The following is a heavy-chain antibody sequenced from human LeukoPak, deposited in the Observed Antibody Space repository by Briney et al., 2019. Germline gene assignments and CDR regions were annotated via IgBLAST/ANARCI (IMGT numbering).Heavy chain of an antibody. CDR2: ITAGGSRT. V-gene: IGHV3-23*01. CDR3: AKDGLKGNNVYDAFDL. D-gene: IGHD1/OR15-1a*01. Sequence: GGSLRLSCAASGVTFSSYAMSWVRQAPGKGLEWVTSITAGGSRTYYADSVRGRFTISRDNSKNTLYLHMDSLRVDDTAVYYCAKDGLKGNNVYDAFDLWGQGTMVTVSS. CDR1: GVTFSSYA. J-gene: IGHJ3*01.